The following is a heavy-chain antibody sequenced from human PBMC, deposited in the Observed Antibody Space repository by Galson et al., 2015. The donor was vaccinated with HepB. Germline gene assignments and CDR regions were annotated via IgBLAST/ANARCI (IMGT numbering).Heavy chain of an antibody. V-gene: IGHV1-69*04. Sequence: SVKVSCKASGYTFTSYTISWVRQAPGQGLEWMGRIIPILGIANYAQKFQGRVTITADKSTSTAYMELSSLRSEDTAVYYCAREDTAMVTFDYWGQGTLVTVSS. CDR2: IIPILGIA. CDR1: GYTFTSYT. D-gene: IGHD5-18*01. CDR3: AREDTAMVTFDY. J-gene: IGHJ4*02.